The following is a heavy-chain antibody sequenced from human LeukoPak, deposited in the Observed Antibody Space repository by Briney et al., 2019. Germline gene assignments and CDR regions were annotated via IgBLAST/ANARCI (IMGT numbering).Heavy chain of an antibody. J-gene: IGHJ4*02. Sequence: MTGESLKISCKGSGYKFTNYWIGWVRQMPGKGLEWMGIIYPGDSDTRYSPSFEGQVTISADKSISTAYLQWSSLKASDTAMYYCARRGPLDAAMVNEFDYWGQGTLVTVSS. CDR3: ARRGPLDAAMVNEFDY. D-gene: IGHD5-18*01. CDR2: IYPGDSDT. CDR1: GYKFTNYW. V-gene: IGHV5-51*01.